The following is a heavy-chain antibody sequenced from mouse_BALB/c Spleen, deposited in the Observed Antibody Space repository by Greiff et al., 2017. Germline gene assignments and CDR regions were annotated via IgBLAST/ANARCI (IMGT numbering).Heavy chain of an antibody. CDR3: ARSGLIYYYGSSYPWFAY. CDR1: GYTFTSYW. CDR2: INPSNGRT. Sequence: QVQLKQPGAELVKPGASVKLSCKASGYTFTSYWMHWVKQRPGQGLEWIGEINPSNGRTNYNEKFKSKATLTVDKSSSTAYMQLSSLTSEDSAVYYFARSGLIYYYGSSYPWFAYWGQGTLVTVSA. D-gene: IGHD1-1*01. V-gene: IGHV1S81*02. J-gene: IGHJ3*01.